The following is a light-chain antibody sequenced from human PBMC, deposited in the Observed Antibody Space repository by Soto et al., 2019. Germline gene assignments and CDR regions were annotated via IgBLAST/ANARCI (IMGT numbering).Light chain of an antibody. V-gene: IGKV3-15*01. J-gene: IGKJ4*01. Sequence: EIVMTQSPATLSVSPGERATLSCRASQSVSSNLAWYQQKPGQAPRLLIYGASTRATDVPARFSGSGSGTDFTLTISSLQSEDLAVYYCQQYNNWPPLTFGGGTKVEIK. CDR1: QSVSSN. CDR2: GAS. CDR3: QQYNNWPPLT.